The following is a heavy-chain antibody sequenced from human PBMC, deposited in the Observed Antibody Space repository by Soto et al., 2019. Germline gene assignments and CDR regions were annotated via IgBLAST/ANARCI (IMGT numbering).Heavy chain of an antibody. Sequence: QVQLQESGPGLVKPSETLSLTCAVSGDSISTYYCMWIRQPPGKGLESIGYLYYGRSANYNPSLKSRVTLSVDTSTNQCSLTLSSMTAADTDVYYCALRSMAVVPEYWGQGTLVTVSS. CDR2: LYYGRSA. J-gene: IGHJ4*02. CDR3: ALRSMAVVPEY. V-gene: IGHV4-59*01. D-gene: IGHD3-22*01. CDR1: GDSISTYY.